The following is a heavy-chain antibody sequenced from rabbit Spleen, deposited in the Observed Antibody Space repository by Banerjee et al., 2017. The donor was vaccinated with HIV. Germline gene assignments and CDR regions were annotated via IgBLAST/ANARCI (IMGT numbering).Heavy chain of an antibody. J-gene: IGHJ4*01. Sequence: QSLEESGGDLVKPGASLTLTCTASGVSFSNNHYMCWVRQAPGKGLEWIACIYAGDGSTYYANWAKGRITVSKASSTTVTLQMTSLTAADTATFFCARGYTYSYVGIAHVTDYFNLWGPGTLVTVS. CDR2: IYAGDGST. CDR1: GVSFSNNHY. D-gene: IGHD6-1*01. V-gene: IGHV1S40*01. CDR3: ARGYTYSYVGIAHVTDYFNL.